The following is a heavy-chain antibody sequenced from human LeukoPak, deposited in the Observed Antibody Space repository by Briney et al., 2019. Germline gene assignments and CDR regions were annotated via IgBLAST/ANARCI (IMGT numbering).Heavy chain of an antibody. CDR3: ARAIIVGAPAAPYYYYMDV. J-gene: IGHJ6*03. CDR2: INPNSGGT. Sequence: GASVKVSCKASGYTFTGYYMHWVRQAPGQGLEWMGWINPNSGGTNYAQKFQGRVTMTRDTSISTAYMELSRLRSDDTAVYYCARAIIVGAPAAPYYYYMDVWGKGTTVTVSS. V-gene: IGHV1-2*02. D-gene: IGHD1-26*01. CDR1: GYTFTGYY.